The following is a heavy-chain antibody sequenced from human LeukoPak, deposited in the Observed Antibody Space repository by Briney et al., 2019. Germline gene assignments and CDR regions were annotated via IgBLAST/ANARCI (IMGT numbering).Heavy chain of an antibody. CDR2: ISSSSSTI. V-gene: IGHV3-48*02. D-gene: IGHD3-22*01. Sequence: GGSLTLSCAASGFTFSSYSMNWVRQAPGKGVEGVSYISSSSSTIYYADSVKGRFTISRDNAKHSLYLQMNSLRDEDTAVYYCARNPVFTYYYDSSVYYQVTSYFDYWGQGTLVTVSS. CDR1: GFTFSSYS. J-gene: IGHJ4*02. CDR3: ARNPVFTYYYDSSVYYQVTSYFDY.